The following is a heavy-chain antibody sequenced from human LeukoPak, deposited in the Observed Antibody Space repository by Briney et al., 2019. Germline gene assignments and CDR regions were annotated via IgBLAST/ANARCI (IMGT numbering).Heavy chain of an antibody. CDR1: GGSISSGAYY. V-gene: IGHV4-31*03. CDR2: IYSSGNT. J-gene: IGHJ6*02. D-gene: IGHD5-18*01. CDR3: ARHHTAMVPYYGMDV. Sequence: SETLSLTCTVSGGSISSGAYYWSWIRQHPGKGLEWIGYIYSSGNTYYNPSLKSRFTISVDTSKNQFSLRLSSVTAADTAVYYCARHHTAMVPYYGMDVWGQGTTVTVSS.